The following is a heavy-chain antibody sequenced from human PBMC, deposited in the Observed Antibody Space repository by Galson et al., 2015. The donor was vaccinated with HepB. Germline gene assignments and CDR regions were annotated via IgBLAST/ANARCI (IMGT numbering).Heavy chain of an antibody. CDR2: INHSGST. Sequence: LSLTCAVYGGSFSGYYWSWIRQPPGKGLEWIGEINHSGSTNYNPSLKSRVTISVDTSKNQFSLKLSSVTAADTAVYYCARGVKQLVRAPLDYWGQGTLVTVSS. J-gene: IGHJ4*02. CDR3: ARGVKQLVRAPLDY. D-gene: IGHD6-13*01. CDR1: GGSFSGYY. V-gene: IGHV4-34*01.